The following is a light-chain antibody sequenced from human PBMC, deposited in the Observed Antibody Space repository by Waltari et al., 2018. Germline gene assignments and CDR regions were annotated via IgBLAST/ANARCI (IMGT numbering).Light chain of an antibody. Sequence: QSVVTQPPSASGAPGQRVTISCAGSSSNIGSNTVNWYQVLPGTAPRLLIYSNDQRPSRVPDRFSSSKSGPSASLAISGLQSEDEAEYYCATWDDRLTGVLFGGGTKVTVL. CDR3: ATWDDRLTGVL. J-gene: IGLJ2*01. CDR2: SND. V-gene: IGLV1-44*01. CDR1: SSNIGSNT.